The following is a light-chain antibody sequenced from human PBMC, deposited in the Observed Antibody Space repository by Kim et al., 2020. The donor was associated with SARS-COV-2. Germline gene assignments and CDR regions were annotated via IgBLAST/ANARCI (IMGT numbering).Light chain of an antibody. CDR1: SLRSYY. V-gene: IGLV3-19*01. J-gene: IGLJ2*01. CDR2: GKN. CDR3: TYGGSSGNHIV. Sequence: SSELTQDSAVSVALGQTVRITCQGHSLRSYYACWSQQQPGQAPVLVIYGKNNRPTGIPDRFSGSSSRNTASLTITGAQAEDEAHYYCTYGGSSGNHIVFG.